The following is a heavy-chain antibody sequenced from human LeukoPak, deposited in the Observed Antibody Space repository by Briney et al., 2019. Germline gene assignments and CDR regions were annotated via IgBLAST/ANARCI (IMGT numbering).Heavy chain of an antibody. D-gene: IGHD3-10*01. CDR1: GGSISRYY. J-gene: IGHJ4*02. CDR3: AKVGDFGSGTSFDY. Sequence: SETLSLTCTVSGGSISRYYWSWIRQPPGKELEWIGYIYYSGSTNYNPSLKSRVTISIDTSKNQFSLMLSSVSPASTAVYYCAKVGDFGSGTSFDYWGQGTLVTVSS. CDR2: IYYSGST. V-gene: IGHV4-59*01.